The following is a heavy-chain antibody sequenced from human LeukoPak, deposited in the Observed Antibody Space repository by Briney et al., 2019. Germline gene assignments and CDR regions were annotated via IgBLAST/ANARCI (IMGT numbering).Heavy chain of an antibody. CDR2: IDPNSGDT. V-gene: IGHV1-2*02. Sequence: ASVTVSFKSSGYTFTSYYIHWVRQAPGQGLEWMAWIDPNSGDTNYAQKFLGRVTVTSDTSISTAYMELSRPTFDDTAVYYCARDLTRLDVDDYGGRGPLVTVSS. CDR1: GYTFTSYY. CDR3: ARDLTRLDVDDY. D-gene: IGHD4-11*01. J-gene: IGHJ4*02.